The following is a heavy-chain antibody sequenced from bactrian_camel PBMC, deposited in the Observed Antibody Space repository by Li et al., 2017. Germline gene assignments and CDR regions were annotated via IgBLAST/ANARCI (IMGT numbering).Heavy chain of an antibody. Sequence: HVQLVESGGGLVQPGGSLRLSCAASGFTFSSVYMMWVRQAPGKGLEWVSGIYLDGRDTYYADSVKGRFTISRDNAKNTLYLQLNSLKTEDTAMYYCAKDGTWALFAMEYNYWGQGTQVTVS. V-gene: IGHV3S6*01. J-gene: IGHJ4*01. CDR2: IYLDGRDT. D-gene: IGHD1*01. CDR3: AKDGTWALFAMEYNY. CDR1: GFTFSSVY.